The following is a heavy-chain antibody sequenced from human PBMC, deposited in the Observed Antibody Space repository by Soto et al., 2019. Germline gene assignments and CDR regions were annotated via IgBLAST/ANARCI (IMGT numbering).Heavy chain of an antibody. Sequence: GGSLRLSCAASGFTFSSYSMNWVRQAPGKGLEWVSYISSSSSTIYYADSVKGRFTISRDNAKNSLYLQMNSLRDEDTAVYYCARSKGLGGYCSGGSCPTAIYYYYYGMDVWGQGTTVTVSS. CDR3: ARSKGLGGYCSGGSCPTAIYYYYYGMDV. V-gene: IGHV3-48*02. CDR2: ISSSSSTI. J-gene: IGHJ6*02. D-gene: IGHD2-15*01. CDR1: GFTFSSYS.